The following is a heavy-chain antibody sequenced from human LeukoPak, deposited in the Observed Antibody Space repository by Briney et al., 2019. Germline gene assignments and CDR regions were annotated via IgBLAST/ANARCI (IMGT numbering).Heavy chain of an antibody. J-gene: IGHJ4*02. CDR1: GHTFTAYY. D-gene: IGHD3-16*01. V-gene: IGHV1-2*02. Sequence: ASVKVSCKASGHTFTAYYMFWVRQAPGQGLEWMGWINPNSGGTNYAQKFQGRVTMTRDTSISTAYMELSRLRSDDTAVYYCARSSVWGSYKDYWGQGTLVTVSS. CDR3: ARSSVWGSYKDY. CDR2: INPNSGGT.